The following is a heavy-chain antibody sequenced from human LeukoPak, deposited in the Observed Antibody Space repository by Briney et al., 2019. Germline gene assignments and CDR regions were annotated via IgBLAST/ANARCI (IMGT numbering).Heavy chain of an antibody. D-gene: IGHD3-3*01. Sequence: GRSLRLSCAASGFTFSSYAMHWVRRAPGKGLEWVAVISYDGSNKYYADSVKGRFTISRDNSKNTLYLQMNSLRAEDTAVYYCARVLRFLEWLPADYWGQGTLVTVSS. CDR1: GFTFSSYA. CDR2: ISYDGSNK. CDR3: ARVLRFLEWLPADY. V-gene: IGHV3-30-3*01. J-gene: IGHJ4*02.